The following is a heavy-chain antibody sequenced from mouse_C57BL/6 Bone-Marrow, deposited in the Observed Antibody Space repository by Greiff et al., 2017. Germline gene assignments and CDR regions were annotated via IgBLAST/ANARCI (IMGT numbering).Heavy chain of an antibody. CDR1: GYTFTSYW. CDR3: ARLWFAY. J-gene: IGHJ3*01. CDR2: IDPSDSYT. Sequence: QVQLQQPGAELVRPGTSVKLSCKASGYTFTSYWMHWVKQRPGQGLEWIGVIDPSDSYTNYNQKFKGKATLTVDTSSSTAYMQLSSLTSEDSAVYYCARLWFAYWGQGTLVTGSA. V-gene: IGHV1-59*01.